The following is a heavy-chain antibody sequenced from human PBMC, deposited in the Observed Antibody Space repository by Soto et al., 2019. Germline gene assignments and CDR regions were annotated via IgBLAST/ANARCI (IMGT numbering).Heavy chain of an antibody. J-gene: IGHJ2*01. V-gene: IGHV1-69*06. CDR2: IIPIFGTA. D-gene: IGHD2-21*01. Sequence: GASVKVACKASGGTFSSYAISWVRQAPGQGLEWMGGIIPIFGTANYAQKFQGRVTITADNSKNTLYLQMNSLRAEDTAVYYCARGERWGLRNWYFDLWGRGTLVTVSS. CDR1: GGTFSSYA. CDR3: ARGERWGLRNWYFDL.